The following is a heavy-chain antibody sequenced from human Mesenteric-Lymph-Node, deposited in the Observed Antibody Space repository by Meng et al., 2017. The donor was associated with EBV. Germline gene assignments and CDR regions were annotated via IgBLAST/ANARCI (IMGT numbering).Heavy chain of an antibody. Sequence: QGQGVQTGDEEKKTGSSAKVPCDASGGSLSSHAISWVRQAPGQGLEWMGGIISIFGTANYAQKFQGRVTITADESTSTAYMEMSSLRSEDTAVYYCARDNRERGSSGWYYYWGQGTLVTVSS. CDR1: GGSLSSHA. CDR3: ARDNRERGSSGWYYY. V-gene: IGHV1-69*01. D-gene: IGHD6-19*01. J-gene: IGHJ4*02. CDR2: IISIFGTA.